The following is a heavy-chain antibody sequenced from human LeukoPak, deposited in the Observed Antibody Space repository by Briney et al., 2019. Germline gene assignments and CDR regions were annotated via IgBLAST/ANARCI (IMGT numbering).Heavy chain of an antibody. CDR2: ISAYNGNT. V-gene: IGHV1-18*01. Sequence: GASVKVSCKASGYTFTSYGISWVRQAPGQGLEWTGWISAYNGNTNYAQKLQGRVTMTTDTSTSTAYMELRSLRSDDTAVYYCARDLVYYDSSGSDYWGQGTLVTVSS. J-gene: IGHJ4*02. CDR3: ARDLVYYDSSGSDY. CDR1: GYTFTSYG. D-gene: IGHD3-22*01.